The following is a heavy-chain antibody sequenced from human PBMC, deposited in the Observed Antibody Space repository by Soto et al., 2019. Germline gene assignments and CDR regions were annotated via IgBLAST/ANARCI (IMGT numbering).Heavy chain of an antibody. V-gene: IGHV4-59*01. J-gene: IGHJ3*02. CDR1: GGSISSYY. CDR3: AREMATTPGPLNAFDI. Sequence: TSETLSLTCTVSGGSISSYYWSWVRQPLEKGLEWIGYIYYSGSTNYNPSLKSRVTISVDTSKNQFSLKLSSVTAADTAVYYCAREMATTPGPLNAFDIWGQGTMVTVSS. CDR2: IYYSGST. D-gene: IGHD5-12*01.